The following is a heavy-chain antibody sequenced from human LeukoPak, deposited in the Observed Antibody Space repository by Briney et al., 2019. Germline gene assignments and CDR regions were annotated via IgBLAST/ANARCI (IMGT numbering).Heavy chain of an antibody. D-gene: IGHD2-21*02. V-gene: IGHV1-24*01. CDR2: FDPEDGET. Sequence: ASVKVSCKVSGYTLTELSMHWVRQAPGKGLEWMGGFDPEDGETIYAQKFQGRVTMTEDTSTDTAYMELSSLRSEDTAVYYCAKPVYCGGDCYTYYFDYWGQGTLVTVSS. J-gene: IGHJ4*02. CDR1: GYTLTELS. CDR3: AKPVYCGGDCYTYYFDY.